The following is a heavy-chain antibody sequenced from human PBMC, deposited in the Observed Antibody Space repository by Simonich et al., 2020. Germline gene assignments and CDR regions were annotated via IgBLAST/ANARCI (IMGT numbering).Heavy chain of an antibody. D-gene: IGHD6-13*01. J-gene: IGHJ6*02. CDR3: ARVGYSNYYYYGMDV. CDR1: GYSISSGYY. Sequence: QVQLQESGPGLVKPSETLSLTCAVSGYSISSGYYWGWIRQPPGKGLEWIGSIYHSESTTSNPTLKSRVTISVDTSKNQCSLKLSSVTAADTAVYYCARVGYSNYYYYGMDVWGQGTTVTVSS. V-gene: IGHV4-38-2*01. CDR2: IYHSEST.